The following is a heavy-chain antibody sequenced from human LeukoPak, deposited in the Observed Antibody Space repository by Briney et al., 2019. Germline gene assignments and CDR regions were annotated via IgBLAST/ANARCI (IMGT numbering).Heavy chain of an antibody. Sequence: GGSLRLSCAASGFTLSTYAMNWVRQAPGKGLEWVSGISAGGGSTYYADSVKGRFTISRDNSKNTLYLQMNSLRAEDTAVYYCARGLRGLRYYYYYMDVWGKGTTVTVSS. J-gene: IGHJ6*03. CDR3: ARGLRGLRYYYYYMDV. D-gene: IGHD5-24*01. V-gene: IGHV3-23*01. CDR2: ISAGGGST. CDR1: GFTLSTYA.